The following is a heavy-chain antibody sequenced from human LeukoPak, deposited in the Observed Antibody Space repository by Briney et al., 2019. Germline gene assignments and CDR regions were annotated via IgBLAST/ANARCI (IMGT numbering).Heavy chain of an antibody. J-gene: IGHJ3*02. CDR1: GYTVTELS. D-gene: IGHD2-15*01. V-gene: IGHV1-24*01. CDR2: FHPEDGET. Sequence: ASVKVSCKVSGYTVTELSMHWVRQSPGKGLEWMGGFHPEDGETIYAQKFQGRVTMTEDTSTDTAYMELTRLRSDDTAVYYCARDGPIEVVSDAFDIWGPGTKVTVSS. CDR3: ARDGPIEVVSDAFDI.